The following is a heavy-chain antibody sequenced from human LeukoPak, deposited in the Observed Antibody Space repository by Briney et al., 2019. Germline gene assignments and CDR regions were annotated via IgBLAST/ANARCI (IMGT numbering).Heavy chain of an antibody. J-gene: IGHJ6*03. Sequence: GGSLRLSCAASGFTFSSYSVNWVRQAPGKGLEWVSCISSSSSYIHYADPVKGRFTISRDNAKNPLYLQMNSLRAEDTAVYYCARDRHYSDSSGYWTSSYYYMDVWGKGTTVTVSS. CDR1: GFTFSSYS. D-gene: IGHD3-22*01. CDR2: ISSSSSYI. CDR3: ARDRHYSDSSGYWTSSYYYMDV. V-gene: IGHV3-21*01.